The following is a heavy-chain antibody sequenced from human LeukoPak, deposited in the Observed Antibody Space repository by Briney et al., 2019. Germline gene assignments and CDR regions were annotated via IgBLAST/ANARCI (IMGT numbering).Heavy chain of an antibody. V-gene: IGHV4-59*08. CDR1: GGSISSYY. D-gene: IGHD2-15*01. CDR2: IYYSGGP. J-gene: IGHJ4*02. CDR3: ARSAYCSGGSCYATGLFDY. Sequence: SETLSLTCTVSGGSISSYYWSWIRQPSGKGLEWVGYIYYSGGPTYNPSLKSRVTISIDTPKNQFSLQLTSVTAADTAVYYCARSAYCSGGSCYATGLFDYWGQGTLVTVSS.